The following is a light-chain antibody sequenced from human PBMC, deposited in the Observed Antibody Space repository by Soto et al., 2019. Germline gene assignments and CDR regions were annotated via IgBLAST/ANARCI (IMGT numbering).Light chain of an antibody. CDR3: SSYTSSSIVV. CDR1: SSDVGGYNY. J-gene: IGLJ2*01. CDR2: EVS. V-gene: IGLV2-14*01. Sequence: QSVLTQPASVSGSPGQSITISCTGPSSDVGGYNYVSWYQQHPGKAPKLMIYEVSNRPSGVSNRFSGSKSGNTASLTISGLQAEDEADYYCSSYTSSSIVVFGGGTKVTVL.